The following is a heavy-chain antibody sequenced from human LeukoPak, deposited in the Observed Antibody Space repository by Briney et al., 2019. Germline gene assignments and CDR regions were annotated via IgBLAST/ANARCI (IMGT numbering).Heavy chain of an antibody. CDR1: GFTFSSYS. Sequence: GGSLRLSCAASGFTFSSYSMNWVRQAPGKGLEWVSSISSSSSYIYYADSVKGRFTISRDSAKNSLYLQMNSLRAEDTAVYYCARGEDYYYMDVWGKGTTVTVSS. J-gene: IGHJ6*03. V-gene: IGHV3-21*01. CDR3: ARGEDYYYMDV. D-gene: IGHD1-26*01. CDR2: ISSSSSYI.